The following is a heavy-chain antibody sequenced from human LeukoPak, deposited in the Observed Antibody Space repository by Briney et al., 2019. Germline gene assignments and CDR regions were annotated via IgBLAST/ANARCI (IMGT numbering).Heavy chain of an antibody. J-gene: IGHJ5*02. V-gene: IGHV3-23*01. D-gene: IGHD6-6*01. CDR3: AKDRRKQLVMDWFDP. CDR2: ISGSGGST. Sequence: GGSLRLSCAASGFTFSSYAMSWVRQAPGKGLEWVSAISGSGGSTYYADSVKGRFTISRDNSKNTLYLQMNSLRAEDTPVYYCAKDRRKQLVMDWFDPWGQGTLVTGSS. CDR1: GFTFSSYA.